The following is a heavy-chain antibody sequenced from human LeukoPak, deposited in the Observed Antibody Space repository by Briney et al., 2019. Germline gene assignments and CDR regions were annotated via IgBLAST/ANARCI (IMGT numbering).Heavy chain of an antibody. CDR3: ATVRSGSYPNPIDY. J-gene: IGHJ4*02. Sequence: ASVKVSCKASGYTFTGYYMHWVRQAPGQGLEWMGGFDPEDGETIYAQKFQGRVTMTEDTSTDTAYMELSSLRSEDTAVYYCATVRSGSYPNPIDYWGQGTLVTVSS. V-gene: IGHV1-24*01. CDR2: FDPEDGET. D-gene: IGHD3-10*01. CDR1: GYTFTGYY.